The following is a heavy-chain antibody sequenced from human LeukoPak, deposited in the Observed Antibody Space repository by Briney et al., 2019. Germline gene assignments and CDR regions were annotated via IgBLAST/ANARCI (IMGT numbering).Heavy chain of an antibody. Sequence: GGSLRLSCAASGFTFSDYYMSWIPQAPGKGLECVSYISSSNSYTNYADSVKGRFTISRDNAKNSLYLQMNSLRAEDTAVYYCARALLDVVVVPAAWGAFDIWGQGTMVTVSS. CDR1: GFTFSDYY. D-gene: IGHD2-2*03. CDR2: ISSSNSYT. CDR3: ARALLDVVVVPAAWGAFDI. J-gene: IGHJ3*02. V-gene: IGHV3-11*05.